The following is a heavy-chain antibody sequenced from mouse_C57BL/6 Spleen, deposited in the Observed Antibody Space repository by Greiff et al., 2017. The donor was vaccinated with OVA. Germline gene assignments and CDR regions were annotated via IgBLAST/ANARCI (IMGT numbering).Heavy chain of an antibody. CDR2: ISYDGSN. V-gene: IGHV3-6*01. Sequence: EVQLVESGPGLVKPSQSLSLTCSVTGYSITSGYYWNWIRQFPGNKLEWMGYISYDGSNNYNPSLKNRISITRDTSKNQFFLKLNSVAKEDTATYDCARDTTVVAHWGQGTTLTVSS. CDR3: ARDTTVVAH. J-gene: IGHJ2*01. CDR1: GYSITSGYY. D-gene: IGHD1-1*01.